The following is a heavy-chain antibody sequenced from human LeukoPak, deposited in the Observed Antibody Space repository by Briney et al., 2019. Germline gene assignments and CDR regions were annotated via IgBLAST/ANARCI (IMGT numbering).Heavy chain of an antibody. J-gene: IGHJ4*02. V-gene: IGHV3-74*01. Sequence: GGSLRLSCAPSGFTFSSYWMHWVRQAPGKGLVWVSRINSDGSSTSYADSVKGRFTISRDNAKNTLYLQMNSLRAEDTAVYYCARKTGSYYYFDSWGQGTLVTVSS. CDR1: GFTFSSYW. D-gene: IGHD1-26*01. CDR2: INSDGSST. CDR3: ARKTGSYYYFDS.